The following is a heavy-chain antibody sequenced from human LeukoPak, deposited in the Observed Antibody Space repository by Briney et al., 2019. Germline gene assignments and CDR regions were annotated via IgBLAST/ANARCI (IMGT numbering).Heavy chain of an antibody. CDR2: INHSGST. V-gene: IGHV4-39*01. Sequence: PSETLSLTCAVSDGSITSNVYYWGWIRQPPGKGLEYMGSINHSGSTHCHPSLKSRVTISVDTSKNQFPLKLNSVTAADTAVYYCARLVGIAADGTGGDYWGQGTLVTVSS. J-gene: IGHJ4*02. D-gene: IGHD6-13*01. CDR1: DGSITSNVYY. CDR3: ARLVGIAADGTGGDY.